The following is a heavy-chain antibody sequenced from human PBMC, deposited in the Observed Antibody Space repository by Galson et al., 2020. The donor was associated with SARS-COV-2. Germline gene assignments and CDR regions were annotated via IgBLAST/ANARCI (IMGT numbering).Heavy chain of an antibody. CDR2: VSPTRCDT. D-gene: IGHD2-21*02. CDR1: GYTFTNFD. Sequence: ASVKVSCKASGYTFTNFDIHWVRQAAGQGLEWMGWVSPTRCDTGHPHELKDRVTMARDTPITTAYMELNSLRSEDTAVYVCARPAGCARGDCCFYYFDSWGQGTLVTVSS. V-gene: IGHV1-8*01. CDR3: ARPAGCARGDCCFYYFDS. J-gene: IGHJ4*02.